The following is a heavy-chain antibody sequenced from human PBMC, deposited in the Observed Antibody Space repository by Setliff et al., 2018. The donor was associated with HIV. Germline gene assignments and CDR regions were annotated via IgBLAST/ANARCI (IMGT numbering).Heavy chain of an antibody. CDR1: GGSISTSRYY. D-gene: IGHD3-10*01. CDR3: ASLDGSESPYIYYYYMDV. CDR2: INYRGNT. Sequence: ETLSLTCTVSGGSISTSRYYWGWIRQPPGKGLEWIGSINYRGNTYYNPSLKSRAAISVDTSKNQISLKLSSVTAADTAVYYCASLDGSESPYIYYYYMDVWGEGTAVTVS. V-gene: IGHV4-39*01. J-gene: IGHJ6*03.